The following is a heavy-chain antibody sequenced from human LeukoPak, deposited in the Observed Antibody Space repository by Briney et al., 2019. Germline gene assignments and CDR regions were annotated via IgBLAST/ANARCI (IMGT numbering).Heavy chain of an antibody. V-gene: IGHV4-31*03. Sequence: SQTLALTCTASGGSISSGGYYWRWSRQHPGKGLEWIGYIYYSGSTYYNPSLKSRVTISVDTSKNQFSLKLSSVAAADTAVYYCARDTSRGAFDIWGQGTMVTVSS. J-gene: IGHJ3*02. CDR2: IYYSGST. CDR3: ARDTSRGAFDI. CDR1: GGSISSGGYY.